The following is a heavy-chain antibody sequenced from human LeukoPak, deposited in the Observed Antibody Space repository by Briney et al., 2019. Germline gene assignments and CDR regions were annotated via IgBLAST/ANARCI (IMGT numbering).Heavy chain of an antibody. J-gene: IGHJ4*02. D-gene: IGHD6-19*01. CDR3: ARGPPWLVMAIVY. Sequence: GGSLRLSCAASGFTFSSYEMNWVRQAPGKGLEWVSYISSSSSYIYYADSVKGRFTISRDNAKNSLYLQMNSLRAEDTAVYYCARGPPWLVMAIVYWGQGTLVTVSS. CDR2: ISSSSSYI. CDR1: GFTFSSYE. V-gene: IGHV3-21*05.